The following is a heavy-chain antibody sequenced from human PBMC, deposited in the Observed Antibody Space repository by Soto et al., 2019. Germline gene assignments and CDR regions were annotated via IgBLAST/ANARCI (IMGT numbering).Heavy chain of an antibody. CDR1: GYPFTSYG. CDR3: ARDCSGGSCYPYDWFDP. J-gene: IGHJ5*02. CDR2: ISAYNGNT. V-gene: IGHV1-18*01. D-gene: IGHD2-15*01. Sequence: ASVKVSCKASGYPFTSYGISWVRQAPGQGLEWMGWISAYNGNTKYSQKFQGRVTMTTDTSTNTAYMELRSLRSDDTAVYYCARDCSGGSCYPYDWFDPWGQGSLVTVSS.